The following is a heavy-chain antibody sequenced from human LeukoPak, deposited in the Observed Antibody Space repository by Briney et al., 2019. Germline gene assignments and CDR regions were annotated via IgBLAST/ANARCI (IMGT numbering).Heavy chain of an antibody. CDR3: AKDHKRDGSSGYYRLDAFDI. CDR2: ISYDGSNK. V-gene: IGHV3-30*18. D-gene: IGHD3-22*01. Sequence: PGGPLRLSCAASGFTFSSYGMHWVRQAPGKGLEWVAVISYDGSNKYYADSVKGRFTISRDNSKNTLYLQMNSLRAEDTAVYYCAKDHKRDGSSGYYRLDAFDIWGQGTMVTVSS. CDR1: GFTFSSYG. J-gene: IGHJ3*02.